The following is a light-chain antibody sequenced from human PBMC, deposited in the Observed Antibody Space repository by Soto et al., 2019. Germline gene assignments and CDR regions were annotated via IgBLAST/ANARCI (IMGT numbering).Light chain of an antibody. J-gene: IGKJ5*01. V-gene: IGKV3-15*01. CDR3: QQYNNWPPIT. CDR2: GAS. CDR1: QSVSSN. Sequence: EIVMTQSPATLSVAPGERATLSCRASQSVSSNLAWYQRKPGQAPRLLIYGASTRATGVPGRFSGSGSGTEFTLTISSLQPGDFAVYYCQQYNNWPPITFGQGTRLEI.